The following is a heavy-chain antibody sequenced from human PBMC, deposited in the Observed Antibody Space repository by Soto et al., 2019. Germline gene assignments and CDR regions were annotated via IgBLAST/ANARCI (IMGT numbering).Heavy chain of an antibody. CDR3: TRGLGAYYPRHDY. V-gene: IGHV3-49*03. CDR2: IRGKAFGGTT. D-gene: IGHD3-10*01. Sequence: LRLSCTTSGFTFGDYAVSWFRQASGKGLEWVGFIRGKAFGGTTAYAASVRGRFTILRDDSKSIAYLQMSSVETEDTAVYYCTRGLGAYYPRHDYWGQGTLVTVSS. J-gene: IGHJ4*02. CDR1: GFTFGDYA.